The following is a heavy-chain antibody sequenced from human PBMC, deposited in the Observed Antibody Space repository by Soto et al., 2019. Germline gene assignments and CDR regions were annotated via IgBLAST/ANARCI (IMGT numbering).Heavy chain of an antibody. CDR1: GYTFTSYY. Sequence: ASVKVSCKASGYTFTSYYMHWVRQAPGQGLEWMGIINPSGGSTSYAQKFQGRVTMTRDTSTSTVYMELSSLRSEDTAVYYCARKPACGGDCYFSGDYGMDVWGQGTTVTVSS. J-gene: IGHJ6*02. CDR2: INPSGGST. D-gene: IGHD2-21*02. V-gene: IGHV1-46*01. CDR3: ARKPACGGDCYFSGDYGMDV.